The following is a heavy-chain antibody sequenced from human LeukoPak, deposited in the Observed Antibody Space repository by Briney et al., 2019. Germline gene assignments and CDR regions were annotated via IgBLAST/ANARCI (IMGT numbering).Heavy chain of an antibody. Sequence: ASVKVSCKASGYTFTSYGISWVRQAPGQGLEWMGWISAYNGNTNYAQKLQARVTITRDTSASTAYMELSSLRSEDTAVYYCARSTPFDYWGQGALVTVSS. CDR1: GYTFTSYG. D-gene: IGHD2-2*01. CDR3: ARSTPFDY. V-gene: IGHV1-18*01. CDR2: ISAYNGNT. J-gene: IGHJ4*02.